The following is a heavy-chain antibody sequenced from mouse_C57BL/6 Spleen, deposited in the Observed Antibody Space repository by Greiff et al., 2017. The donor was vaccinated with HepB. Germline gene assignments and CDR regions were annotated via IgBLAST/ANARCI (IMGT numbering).Heavy chain of an antibody. J-gene: IGHJ2*01. Sequence: QVQLQQSGAELVRPGASVKLSCKASGYTFTDYYINWVKQRPGQGLEWIARIYPGSGNTYYNEKFKGKATLTAEKSSSTAYMQLSSLTSEDSAVYFCARLGHYGNYFDYWGQGTTLTVSS. CDR1: GYTFTDYY. V-gene: IGHV1-76*01. CDR3: ARLGHYGNYFDY. D-gene: IGHD2-1*01. CDR2: IYPGSGNT.